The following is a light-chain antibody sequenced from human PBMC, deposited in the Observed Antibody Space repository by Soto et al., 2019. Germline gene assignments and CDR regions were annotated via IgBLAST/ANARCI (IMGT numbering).Light chain of an antibody. CDR3: QQPNSDRNA. V-gene: IGKV1-9*01. Sequence: DIQLTQSPSFLSASVGDRVTITCRASQGISTYLAWYLQRPGKAPKLLIYGACTLQSGVPSRFGGCGSGIQFTCNISTRKPKDFGNYYCQQPNSDRNAFGHGNTL. CDR1: QGISTY. J-gene: IGKJ2*01. CDR2: GAC.